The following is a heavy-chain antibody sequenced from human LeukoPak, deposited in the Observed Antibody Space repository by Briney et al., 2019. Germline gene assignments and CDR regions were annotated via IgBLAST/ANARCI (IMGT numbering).Heavy chain of an antibody. CDR3: AREGTYYYHGRPTRYFDY. Sequence: SQTLSLACTVSGGSISSGDYYWSWIRQPPGKGLEWIGYIYYSGSTYYNPSLKSRVTISVDRSKNQFSLKLSSVTAADTAVYYCAREGTYYYHGRPTRYFDYWGQGTLVTVSS. J-gene: IGHJ4*02. CDR1: GGSISSGDYY. V-gene: IGHV4-30-4*01. CDR2: IYYSGST. D-gene: IGHD3-10*01.